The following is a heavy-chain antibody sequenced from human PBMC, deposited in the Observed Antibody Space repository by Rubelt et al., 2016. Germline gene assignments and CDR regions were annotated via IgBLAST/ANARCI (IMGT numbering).Heavy chain of an antibody. CDR2: LRYDGSNK. D-gene: IGHD2-21*02. CDR1: GFTFSSHG. Sequence: QVQLVESGGGVVQPGGSLRLSCAAAGFTFSSHGMHWVRQAPGKGLEWVAFLRYDGSNKYYADSVKGRFTISRDNSKNTRYLQMNSLRAEDTAVYYCAKGGNVVVTARLYYFDYWGQGTLVTVSS. J-gene: IGHJ4*02. V-gene: IGHV3-30*02. CDR3: AKGGNVVVTARLYYFDY.